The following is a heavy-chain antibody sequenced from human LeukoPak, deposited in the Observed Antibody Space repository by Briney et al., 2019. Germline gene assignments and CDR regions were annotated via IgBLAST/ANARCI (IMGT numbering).Heavy chain of an antibody. CDR3: ARGRITIPSAVFDY. CDR1: GGSFSGYY. Sequence: PSETLSLTCAVYGGSFSGYYWSWIRQPPGKGLEWIWEINHSGSTNYNPSLKSRVTISVDTPKNQFSLKLSSVTAADTAVYYCARGRITIPSAVFDYWGQGTLVTVSS. V-gene: IGHV4-34*01. D-gene: IGHD3-3*01. J-gene: IGHJ4*02. CDR2: INHSGST.